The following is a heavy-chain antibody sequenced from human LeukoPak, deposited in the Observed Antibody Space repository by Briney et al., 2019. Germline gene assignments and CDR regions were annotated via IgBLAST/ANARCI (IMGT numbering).Heavy chain of an antibody. CDR3: AKQSREWLWGPDAFDI. V-gene: IGHV3-30*02. CDR1: GFTFSSYG. Sequence: PGGSLRLSCAASGFTFSSYGMHWVRQAPGKGLEWVAFIRYDGSNKYYADSVKGRFTISRDNSKNTLYLQMNSLRAEDTAVYYCAKQSREWLWGPDAFDIWGQGTMVTVSS. D-gene: IGHD3-3*01. CDR2: IRYDGSNK. J-gene: IGHJ3*02.